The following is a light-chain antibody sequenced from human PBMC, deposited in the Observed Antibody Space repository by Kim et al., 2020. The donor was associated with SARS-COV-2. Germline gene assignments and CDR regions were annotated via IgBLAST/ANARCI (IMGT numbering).Light chain of an antibody. CDR3: QQYNNRPPWT. Sequence: PGERATRACRASQSVGDKLAWYQQKPGQSPRLLIYDASFRATGIPARFSGSGYGTEFTLTISSLQSEDFAVYYCQQYNNRPPWTLGQGTKVDIK. J-gene: IGKJ1*01. V-gene: IGKV3-15*01. CDR2: DAS. CDR1: QSVGDK.